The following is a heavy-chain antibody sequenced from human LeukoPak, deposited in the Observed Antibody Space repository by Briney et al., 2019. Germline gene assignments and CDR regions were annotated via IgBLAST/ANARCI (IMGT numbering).Heavy chain of an antibody. CDR1: GFTFSSYE. V-gene: IGHV3-48*02. J-gene: IGHJ3*02. Sequence: GGSLRLSCAASGFTFSSYEMNWVRHAPGKGLDWVSYISSRSFTIYYADSVKGRFTISRDNAKNSLYLEMNSLRDEDTAVYYCARSVIAVAGYDAFDIWGQGTVVNVSS. CDR2: ISSRSFTI. D-gene: IGHD6-19*01. CDR3: ARSVIAVAGYDAFDI.